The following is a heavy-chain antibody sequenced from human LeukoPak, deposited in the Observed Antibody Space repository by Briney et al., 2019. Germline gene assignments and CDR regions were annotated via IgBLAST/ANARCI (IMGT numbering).Heavy chain of an antibody. CDR1: GFTFSDYY. J-gene: IGHJ4*02. Sequence: GGSLRLSCAASGFTFSDYYMSWMRQAPGQGLEWVSYISTSGSTIYHADSVKGRFTISRDNAKNSLYLQMNSLRAEDTAGYYCAREHCSTTSCYFDYWGQGSLVTVSS. V-gene: IGHV3-11*01. D-gene: IGHD2-2*01. CDR2: ISTSGSTI. CDR3: AREHCSTTSCYFDY.